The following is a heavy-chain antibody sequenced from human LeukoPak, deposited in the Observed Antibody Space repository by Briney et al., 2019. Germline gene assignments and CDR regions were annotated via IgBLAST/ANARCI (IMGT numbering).Heavy chain of an antibody. V-gene: IGHV3-53*01. Sequence: PGGSLRLSCAASGFTVSRNDMSWVRQAPGKGLEWVSVIYSGGSTYYSDAVEGRFTISSDNSKNTLYLQMKSRRAEDPAVYYCARGYCGGDCRYWEAYYFDYWGQGTLVTVSS. CDR3: ARGYCGGDCRYWEAYYFDY. J-gene: IGHJ4*02. CDR1: GFTVSRND. D-gene: IGHD2-21*01. CDR2: IYSGGST.